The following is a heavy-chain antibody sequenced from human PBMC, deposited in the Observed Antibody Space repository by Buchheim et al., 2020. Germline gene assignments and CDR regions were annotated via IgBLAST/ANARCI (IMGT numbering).Heavy chain of an antibody. CDR3: AREQGCSGGSCYAMDV. D-gene: IGHD2-15*01. Sequence: QVQLVESGGGVVQPGRSLRLSCAASGFTFSSYAMHWVRQAPGKGLEWVAVISYDGSNKYYADSVKGRFTISRDNSKNTLYLQMNSLRAEDTAVYYCAREQGCSGGSCYAMDVWGQGTT. V-gene: IGHV3-30*04. J-gene: IGHJ6*02. CDR1: GFTFSSYA. CDR2: ISYDGSNK.